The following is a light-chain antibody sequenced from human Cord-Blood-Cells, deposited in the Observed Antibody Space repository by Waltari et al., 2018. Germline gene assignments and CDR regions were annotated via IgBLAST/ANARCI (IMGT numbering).Light chain of an antibody. V-gene: IGKV1-5*03. CDR2: KAS. Sequence: DIEMTQSRSTLPASVGDRVTITCPASQSISSWLAWYQQKPGKAPKLLIYKASSLESGVPSRFSGSGSGTEFTLTISSLQPDDFATYYCQQYNSYSRTFGQGTKVEIK. CDR1: QSISSW. CDR3: QQYNSYSRT. J-gene: IGKJ1*01.